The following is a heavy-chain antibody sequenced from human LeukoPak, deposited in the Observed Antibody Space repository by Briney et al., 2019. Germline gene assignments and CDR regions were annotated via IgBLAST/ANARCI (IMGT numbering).Heavy chain of an antibody. D-gene: IGHD5-18*01. CDR2: IKQDGSEK. CDR1: GFSLDTYW. CDR3: AKVGGQLWFPGAYYYMDV. V-gene: IGHV3-7*03. J-gene: IGHJ6*03. Sequence: GGSLRLSCAASGFSLDTYWMSWVRQAPGKGLEWVANIKQDGSEKDYVDSVKGRFTISRDNARNSLYLQMNSLRAEDTAVYYCAKVGGQLWFPGAYYYMDVWGKGTTVTISS.